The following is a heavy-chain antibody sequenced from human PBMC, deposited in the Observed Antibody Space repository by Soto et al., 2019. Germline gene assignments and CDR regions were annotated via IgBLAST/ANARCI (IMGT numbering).Heavy chain of an antibody. CDR3: AGGRFHYYDRSGRFDY. J-gene: IGHJ4*02. Sequence: QVQLQQSGPGLVKPSQTLSLTCAISGDSVSSNSAAWNWIRQSPSSGLEWLGRTYYRSKWYNDYALSVKSRITTNPDTSKNQFSLQLNSVTPEDTAVYYCAGGRFHYYDRSGRFDYCGQGTLVTVSS. V-gene: IGHV6-1*01. CDR1: GDSVSSNSAA. CDR2: TYYRSKWYN. D-gene: IGHD3-22*01.